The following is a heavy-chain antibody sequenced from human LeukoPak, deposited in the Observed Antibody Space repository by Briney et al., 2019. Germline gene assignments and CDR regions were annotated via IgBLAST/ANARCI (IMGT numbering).Heavy chain of an antibody. CDR3: ARDKAAMAKYYFDY. D-gene: IGHD5-18*01. J-gene: IGHJ4*02. V-gene: IGHV3-74*01. CDR1: GFTFSSYW. CDR2: INSDGSST. Sequence: GGSLRLSCAASGFTFSSYWMHWVRQAPGKGLVWVSRINSDGSSTSYADSVKGRFTISRDNAKNTLYLQMNSLRAEDTAVYSCARDKAAMAKYYFDYWGQGTLVTVSS.